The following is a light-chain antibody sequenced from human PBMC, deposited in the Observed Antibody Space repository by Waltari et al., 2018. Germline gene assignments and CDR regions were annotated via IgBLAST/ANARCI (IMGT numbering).Light chain of an antibody. V-gene: IGLV1-47*01. J-gene: IGLJ2*01. CDR2: RND. CDR1: ATNPGRGY. CDR3: AAWDDSLSGRVM. Sequence: QSVLTQPASASGAPAQRVTISCSGSATNPGRGYVYWYRQPPGPAPKLLIYRNDQRPPGAPARFSGSQSGTSASLAISGLRSEDEADYYCAAWDDSLSGRVMIGGGTKLTVL.